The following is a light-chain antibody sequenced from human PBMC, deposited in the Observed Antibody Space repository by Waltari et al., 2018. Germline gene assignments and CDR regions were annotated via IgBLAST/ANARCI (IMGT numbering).Light chain of an antibody. J-gene: IGKJ1*01. CDR1: QSISKF. CDR3: HQYHTYLWT. Sequence: DIQMTQSPSTLSAFVGDRVTITCRGSQSISKFLAWYQPKPGKAPKLLIYGASTLDGGVPSRFSGSGSGAEFTLTISSLQPDDVATYHCHQYHTYLWTFGQGTKVEIK. CDR2: GAS. V-gene: IGKV1-5*01.